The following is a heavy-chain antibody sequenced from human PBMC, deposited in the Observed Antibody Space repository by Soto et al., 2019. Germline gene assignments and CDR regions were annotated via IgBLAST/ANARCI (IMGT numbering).Heavy chain of an antibody. Sequence: QVQLQESGPGLVKPSQTLSLTCTVSGGSISSGGYYWSWIRQHPGKGLEWIGDLYYSGSTYYNPSVKSRVTISVDTSKNQFALKLSSVPAADTAVYYCARVAVDTLDYGGSQRPEYFQHWGQGTLVSVSS. CDR2: LYYSGST. D-gene: IGHD4-17*01. CDR3: ARVAVDTLDYGGSQRPEYFQH. CDR1: GGSISSGGYY. J-gene: IGHJ1*01. V-gene: IGHV4-31*03.